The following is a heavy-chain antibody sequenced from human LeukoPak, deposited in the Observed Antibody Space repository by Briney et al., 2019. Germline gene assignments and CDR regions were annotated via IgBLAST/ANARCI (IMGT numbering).Heavy chain of an antibody. V-gene: IGHV4-34*01. CDR2: INHSGST. J-gene: IGHJ4*02. Sequence: SETLSLTCAVYGGSFSGYYWSWIRQPPGKGLEWIGKINHSGSTNYNPSLKSRVTISVDTSKNQFSLKLSSVTAADTAVYYCARGYSGSYGRFDYWGQGTLATVSS. D-gene: IGHD1-26*01. CDR1: GGSFSGYY. CDR3: ARGYSGSYGRFDY.